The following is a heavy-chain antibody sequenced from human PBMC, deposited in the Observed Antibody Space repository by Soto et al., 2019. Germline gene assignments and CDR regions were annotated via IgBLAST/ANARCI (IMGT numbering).Heavy chain of an antibody. J-gene: IGHJ4*02. CDR1: GYIFTGYY. Sequence: ASVKVSCKASGYIFTGYYMHWVRQAPGQGLEWMGWMNPNSGGTNYAQKFEGRVTITRDTSISTAYMELSRLTSDDTAVYYCACPIGELIGGAYDHWGQGTPVTVSS. CDR2: MNPNSGGT. V-gene: IGHV1-2*02. D-gene: IGHD3-10*01. CDR3: ACPIGELIGGAYDH.